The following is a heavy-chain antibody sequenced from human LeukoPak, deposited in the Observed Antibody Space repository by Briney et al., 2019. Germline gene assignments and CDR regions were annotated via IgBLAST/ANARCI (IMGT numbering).Heavy chain of an antibody. CDR2: ISAYSGNT. V-gene: IGHV1-18*01. D-gene: IGHD6-19*01. J-gene: IGHJ4*02. CDR1: GYTFTSYG. CDR3: ATAPLNGYSSGWYSFDY. Sequence: GASVKVSCKASGYTFTSYGISWVRQAPGQGLEWMGWISAYSGNTNYAQKLQGRVTMTTDTSTSTAYMELRSLRSEDTAVYYCATAPLNGYSSGWYSFDYWGQGALVTVSS.